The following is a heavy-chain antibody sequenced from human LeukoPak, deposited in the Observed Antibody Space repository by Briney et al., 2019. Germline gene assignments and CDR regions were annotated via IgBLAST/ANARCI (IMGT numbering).Heavy chain of an antibody. D-gene: IGHD3-22*01. J-gene: IGHJ4*02. Sequence: GASVKVSCKASGGTFISYAISWVRQAPGQGLEWMGGIIPIFGTANYAQKFQGRVTITADESTSTAYMELSSLRSEDTAVYYCVRDKGFYDSSGYYYDYWGQGTLVTVSS. CDR2: IIPIFGTA. CDR1: GGTFISYA. CDR3: VRDKGFYDSSGYYYDY. V-gene: IGHV1-69*13.